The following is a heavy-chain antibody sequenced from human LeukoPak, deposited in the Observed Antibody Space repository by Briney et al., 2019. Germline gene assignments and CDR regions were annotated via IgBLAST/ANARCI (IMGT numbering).Heavy chain of an antibody. D-gene: IGHD6-19*01. Sequence: ASVKVSCKASGYTFTSYGISWVRQAPGQGLEWMGWISAYNGNTNYAQKLQGRVSMTTDTSTSTAYMELRSLRSDDTAVYYCARDGTYSSDWCQYYYYGMDVWGQGTTVTVFS. CDR1: GYTFTSYG. CDR3: ARDGTYSSDWCQYYYYGMDV. CDR2: ISAYNGNT. V-gene: IGHV1-18*01. J-gene: IGHJ6*02.